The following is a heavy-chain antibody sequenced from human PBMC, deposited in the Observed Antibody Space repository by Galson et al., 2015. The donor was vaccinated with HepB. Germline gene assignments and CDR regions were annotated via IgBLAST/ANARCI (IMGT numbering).Heavy chain of an antibody. CDR3: AKERAGATNAFEI. Sequence: SVKVSCKASGGTLSGSTVTWVRQAPGQGLEWMARIIPVLDITNYAHRFQGRVTLTADTSTNTVYMELSSLKSEDTALYYCAKERAGATNAFEIWGRGTLVTVSS. V-gene: IGHV1-69*10. D-gene: IGHD1-26*01. CDR1: GGTLSGST. CDR2: IIPVLDIT. J-gene: IGHJ3*02.